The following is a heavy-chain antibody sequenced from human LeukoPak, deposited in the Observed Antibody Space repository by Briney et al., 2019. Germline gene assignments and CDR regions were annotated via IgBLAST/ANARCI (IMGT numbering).Heavy chain of an antibody. V-gene: IGHV1-8*01. CDR1: GYTFTSYD. CDR3: ARERACGDYRLWCYYGMDV. CDR2: MNPNSGNT. J-gene: IGHJ6*02. Sequence: GASVKVSCKASGYTFTSYDINWVRQATGQGLEWMGWMNPNSGNTGYAQKFQGRVTMTRNTSISTAYMELSSLRSEDTAVYYCARERACGDYRLWCYYGMDVWGQGTTVTVSS. D-gene: IGHD4-17*01.